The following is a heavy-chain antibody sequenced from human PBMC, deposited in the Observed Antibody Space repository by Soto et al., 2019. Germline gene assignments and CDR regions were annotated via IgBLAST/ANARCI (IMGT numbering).Heavy chain of an antibody. V-gene: IGHV1-2*04. CDR1: GYTFTGYY. Sequence: ASVKVSCKASGYTFTGYYMHWVLQAPGQGLEWMGWINPNSGGTNYAQKFQGWVTMTRDTSISTAYMELSRLRSDDTAVYYCARESKDIVVVPAARYYYYYGMDVWGQGTTVTVSS. CDR3: ARESKDIVVVPAARYYYYYGMDV. CDR2: INPNSGGT. J-gene: IGHJ6*02. D-gene: IGHD2-2*01.